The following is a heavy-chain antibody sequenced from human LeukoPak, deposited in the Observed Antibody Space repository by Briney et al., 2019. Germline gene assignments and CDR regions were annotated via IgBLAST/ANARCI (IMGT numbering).Heavy chain of an antibody. CDR1: GFTFSSYA. CDR3: AKCRDIVVVVAATDC. CDR2: ISGSGGST. D-gene: IGHD2-15*01. J-gene: IGHJ4*02. V-gene: IGHV3-23*01. Sequence: GGSLRLSCAASGFTFSSYAISWVRQAPGKGLEWVSAISGSGGSTYYADSVKGRFTISRDNSKNTLYLQMNSLRAEDTAVYYCAKCRDIVVVVAATDCWGQGTLVTVSS.